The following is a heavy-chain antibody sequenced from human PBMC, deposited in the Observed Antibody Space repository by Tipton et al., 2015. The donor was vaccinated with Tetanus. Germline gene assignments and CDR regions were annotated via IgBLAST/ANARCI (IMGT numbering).Heavy chain of an antibody. CDR3: ARDLGTSGFH. D-gene: IGHD1-7*01. CDR2: IFYGGTT. J-gene: IGHJ4*02. CDR1: GDSITGFY. V-gene: IGHV4-59*01. Sequence: LRLSCTVSGDSITGFYWSWIRQPPGKGLEWIGYIFYGGTTNYNPSLKSRVTISLDTSKNQFSLQLSSVTAADTAVYYRARDLGTSGFHWGQGTLVTVSS.